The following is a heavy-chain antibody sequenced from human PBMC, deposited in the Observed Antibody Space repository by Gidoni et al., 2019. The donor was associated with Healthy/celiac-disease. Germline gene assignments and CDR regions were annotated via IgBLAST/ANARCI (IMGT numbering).Heavy chain of an antibody. CDR3: AHLGYCSGGSCYQTPRFDP. CDR2: IYWDDDK. CDR1: GFSLSTSGVG. Sequence: QITLKESGPTLVKPTQTLTLTCTFSGFSLSTSGVGVGWIRQPPGKALEWLALIYWDDDKRYSPSLKSRLTITKDTSKNQVVLTMTNMDPVDTATYYCAHLGYCSGGSCYQTPRFDPWGQGTLVTVSS. D-gene: IGHD2-15*01. J-gene: IGHJ5*02. V-gene: IGHV2-5*02.